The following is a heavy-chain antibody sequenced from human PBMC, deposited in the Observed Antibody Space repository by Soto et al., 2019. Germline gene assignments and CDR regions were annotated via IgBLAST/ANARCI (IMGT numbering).Heavy chain of an antibody. D-gene: IGHD6-19*01. V-gene: IGHV3-21*01. Sequence: GGSLRLSCAASGFTFSSYSMNWVRQAPGKGLEWVSSISSSSSYIYYADSVKGRFTISRDNAKNSLYLQMNSLRAEDTAVYYCARDRPNYSSGIDYWGQGTLVTVSS. CDR2: ISSSSSYI. J-gene: IGHJ4*02. CDR3: ARDRPNYSSGIDY. CDR1: GFTFSSYS.